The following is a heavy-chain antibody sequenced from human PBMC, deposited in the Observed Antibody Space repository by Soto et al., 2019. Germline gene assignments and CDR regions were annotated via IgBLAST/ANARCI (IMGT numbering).Heavy chain of an antibody. J-gene: IGHJ4*01. D-gene: IGHD3-9*01. Sequence: PGGSLGLSCAASGVTLSSYALNWVRQSPGKGLEWVSTISSSGDSTHYADSVKGRFTISRDNSKNTLSLQMNSLRAEDTAIYYCARDPSTGSADYWGHGTLVTVSS. CDR3: ARDPSTGSADY. CDR2: ISSSGDST. CDR1: GVTLSSYA. V-gene: IGHV3-23*01.